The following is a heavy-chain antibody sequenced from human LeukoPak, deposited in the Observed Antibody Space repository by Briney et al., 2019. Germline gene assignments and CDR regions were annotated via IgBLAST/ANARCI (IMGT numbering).Heavy chain of an antibody. Sequence: GDSLKISCKGSGYSFTTYWTGWVRQMPGKGLEWMGIIYPGDSDTRYSPSFQGQVTISADKSISTAYLQWSSLKASDTAMYYCARLLNYDDLDYWGQGTLVSVSS. J-gene: IGHJ4*02. CDR3: ARLLNYDDLDY. D-gene: IGHD3-22*01. CDR2: IYPGDSDT. CDR1: GYSFTTYW. V-gene: IGHV5-51*01.